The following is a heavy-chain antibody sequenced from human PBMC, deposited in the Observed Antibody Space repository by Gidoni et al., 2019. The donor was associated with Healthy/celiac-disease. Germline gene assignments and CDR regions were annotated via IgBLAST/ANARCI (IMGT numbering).Heavy chain of an antibody. CDR1: GYTFTSYA. CDR2: INAGNGNT. CDR3: ARDGAYCGGDCYSVRFDY. V-gene: IGHV1-3*01. J-gene: IGHJ4*02. Sequence: QVQLVQSGAEAKKPGASVKVSCKASGYTFTSYAMHWVRQAPGQRLEWMGWINAGNGNTKYSQKFQGRVTITRDTSASTAYMELSSLRSEDTAVYYCARDGAYCGGDCYSVRFDYWGQGTLVTVSS. D-gene: IGHD2-21*02.